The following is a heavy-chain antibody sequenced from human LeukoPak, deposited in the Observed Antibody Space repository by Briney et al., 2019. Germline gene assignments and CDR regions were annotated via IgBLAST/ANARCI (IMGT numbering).Heavy chain of an antibody. CDR3: ARDAEYYYGSGSYSSGIDV. CDR2: IYYSGST. D-gene: IGHD3-10*01. J-gene: IGHJ6*02. V-gene: IGHV4-31*03. CDR1: GGSIRSAGYY. Sequence: PSQTLSLTCTVSGGSIRSAGYYWSWIRQHPGKGLEWIGYIYYSGSTHYNPSLKSRVTISVDTSRNQFSLKLSSVTAADTAVYYCARDAEYYYGSGSYSSGIDVWGQGTTVTVSS.